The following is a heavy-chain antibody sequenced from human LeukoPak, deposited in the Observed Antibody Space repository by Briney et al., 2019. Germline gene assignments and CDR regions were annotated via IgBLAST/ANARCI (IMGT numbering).Heavy chain of an antibody. V-gene: IGHV3-66*02. CDR3: TRAYGGCGMDV. CDR1: GFTVSNNH. Sequence: PGGSLRLSCAVSGFTVSNNHMNWVRQAPGRGLECVSVIYSDGATSYAGSVRGRLTISRDNSKNTLYLQMNTLRPEDTALYYCTRAYGGCGMDVWGQGTTVIVSS. CDR2: IYSDGAT. D-gene: IGHD5-12*01. J-gene: IGHJ6*02.